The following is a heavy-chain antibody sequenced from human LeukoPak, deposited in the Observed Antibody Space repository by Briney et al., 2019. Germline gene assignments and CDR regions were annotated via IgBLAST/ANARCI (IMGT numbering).Heavy chain of an antibody. CDR1: GYTFTGYY. D-gene: IGHD3-10*01. CDR3: ARGVGWFGEPPQQDLGPNDAFDI. Sequence: ASVKVSCKASGYTFTGYYMHWVRQAPGQGLEWMGWINPNSGGTNYAQEFQGWVTMTRDTSISTAYMELSRLRSDDTAVYYCARGVGWFGEPPQQDLGPNDAFDIWGQGTMVTVSS. V-gene: IGHV1-2*04. CDR2: INPNSGGT. J-gene: IGHJ3*02.